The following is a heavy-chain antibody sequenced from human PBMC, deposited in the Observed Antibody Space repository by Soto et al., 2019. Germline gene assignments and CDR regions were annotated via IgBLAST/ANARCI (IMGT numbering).Heavy chain of an antibody. CDR1: GFTFSDYS. V-gene: IGHV3-48*01. J-gene: IGHJ6*03. CDR3: ARGMVRNSPPPYYMDV. Sequence: GGSLRLSCATSGFTFSDYSINWVRQAPGKGLEWVSHITSSSSTILYADSAKGRFTISRDNAKNSLYLQMNSLRAEDTAVYYCARGMVRNSPPPYYMDVWGKGTTVTVSS. D-gene: IGHD3-10*01. CDR2: ITSSSSTI.